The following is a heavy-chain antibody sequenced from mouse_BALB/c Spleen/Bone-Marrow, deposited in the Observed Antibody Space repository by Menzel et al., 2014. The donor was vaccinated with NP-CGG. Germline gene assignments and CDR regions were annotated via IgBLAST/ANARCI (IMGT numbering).Heavy chain of an antibody. V-gene: IGHV1-80*01. CDR3: ARKYGDY. J-gene: IGHJ2*01. CDR1: GYPFSSYW. Sequence: QVQLKQSGAELVRPGSSVKISCKASGYPFSSYWMNWVKKRPGQGLEWIGQIYPGDGETNYNGNFKGNATLTADKSSSPAYMQLISLTSEDSAVYFCARKYGDYWGQGTTLTVSS. D-gene: IGHD2-10*02. CDR2: IYPGDGET.